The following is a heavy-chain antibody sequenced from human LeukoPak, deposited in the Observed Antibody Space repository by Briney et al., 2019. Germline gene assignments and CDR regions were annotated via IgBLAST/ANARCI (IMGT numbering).Heavy chain of an antibody. J-gene: IGHJ4*02. D-gene: IGHD4/OR15-4a*01. Sequence: SETLSLTCTVSGVSISTYYWTWIRQPPGKALEWIGNIYHSGSTNYNPSLKSRVTMSVDTSKNLFSLKLTSVTAADTAVYYCARLGSERGQTYGAPDYWGQGILVAVSS. CDR1: GVSISTYY. V-gene: IGHV4-59*08. CDR3: ARLGSERGQTYGAPDY. CDR2: IYHSGST.